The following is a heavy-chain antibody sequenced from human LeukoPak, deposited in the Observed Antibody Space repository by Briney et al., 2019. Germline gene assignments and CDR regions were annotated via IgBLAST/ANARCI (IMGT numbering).Heavy chain of an antibody. J-gene: IGHJ4*02. CDR2: ISWDGGRI. D-gene: IGHD3-9*01. CDR1: GFTFDDYT. V-gene: IGHV3-43*01. Sequence: PGGSLRLSCAASGFTFDDYTMHWVRQAPGKGLEWVSLISWDGGRIYYADSVKGRFTISRDNSKNTLYLQMNSLRAEDTAVYYCAKGRVLRYFSPDYWGQGTLVTVSS. CDR3: AKGRVLRYFSPDY.